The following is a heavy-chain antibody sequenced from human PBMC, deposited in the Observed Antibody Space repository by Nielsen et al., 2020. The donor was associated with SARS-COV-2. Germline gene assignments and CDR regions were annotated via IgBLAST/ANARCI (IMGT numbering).Heavy chain of an antibody. CDR3: TTDRDYDYVWGSYRYTGFLPDY. V-gene: IGHV3-15*01. J-gene: IGHJ4*02. D-gene: IGHD3-16*02. CDR2: IKSKTDGGTT. CDR1: GFTFSNAW. Sequence: GGSLRLSCAASGFTFSNAWMSWVRQAPGKGLEWVGRIKSKTDGGTTDYAAPVKGRFTISRDDSKNTLYLQMNSLKTEDTAVYYCTTDRDYDYVWGSYRYTGFLPDYWGQGTLVTVSS.